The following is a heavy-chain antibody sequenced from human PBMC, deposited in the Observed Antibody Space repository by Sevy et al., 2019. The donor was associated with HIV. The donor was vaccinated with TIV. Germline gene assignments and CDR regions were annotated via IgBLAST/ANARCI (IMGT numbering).Heavy chain of an antibody. V-gene: IGHV3-53*01. CDR2: IYGGGST. J-gene: IGHJ6*02. D-gene: IGHD2-15*01. CDR1: GFTVSSNY. CDR3: ARVNCSGGSCYYYYGMDV. Sequence: GGSLRLSCAASGFTVSSNYMSWVRQAPGKGLEWVSVIYGGGSTYYADSVKGRFTISRDNSKNTLDLQMNSLRAEDTAVYYCARVNCSGGSCYYYYGMDVWGQGTTVTVSS.